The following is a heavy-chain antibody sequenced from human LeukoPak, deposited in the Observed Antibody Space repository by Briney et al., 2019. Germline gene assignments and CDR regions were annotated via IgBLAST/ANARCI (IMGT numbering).Heavy chain of an antibody. J-gene: IGHJ4*02. D-gene: IGHD5-18*01. CDR3: ARAVDTAMVTPLDY. V-gene: IGHV1-8*01. Sequence: ASVKVSCKASGYTFTSYDINWVRQATGQGLERMGWMNPNRGNTGYAQKFQGRVTMTRNTSISTAYMELSSLRSEDTAVYYCARAVDTAMVTPLDYWGQGTLVTVSP. CDR2: MNPNRGNT. CDR1: GYTFTSYD.